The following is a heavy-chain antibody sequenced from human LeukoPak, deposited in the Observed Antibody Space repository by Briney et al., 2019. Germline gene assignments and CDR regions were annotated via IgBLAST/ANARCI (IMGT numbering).Heavy chain of an antibody. CDR2: ITTSSKYI. D-gene: IGHD4-17*01. CDR1: GFTFSNYG. CDR3: ANPPTVTKIRLDS. Sequence: GGSLRLSCAASGFTFSNYGMNWVRQAPGKGLEWVSSITTSSKYIYYADSLKGRFTISRHDATNSLYLQMNSLRAEDTAVYYCANPPTVTKIRLDSWGQGTLVTVSS. J-gene: IGHJ5*01. V-gene: IGHV3-21*01.